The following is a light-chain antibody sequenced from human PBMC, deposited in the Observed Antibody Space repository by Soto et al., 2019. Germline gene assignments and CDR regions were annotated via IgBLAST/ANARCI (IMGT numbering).Light chain of an antibody. V-gene: IGLV2-14*01. J-gene: IGLJ1*01. CDR2: DVS. Sequence: QSVLTQPASVSGSPGQSITISCTGTSSDVGGYNYVSWYQQHPGKVPKLVIYDVSDRPSGVSSRFSGSKAGNTASLTISGLQAEDEADYYCSSYTSSRTLVFGTGTKVTVL. CDR1: SSDVGGYNY. CDR3: SSYTSSRTLV.